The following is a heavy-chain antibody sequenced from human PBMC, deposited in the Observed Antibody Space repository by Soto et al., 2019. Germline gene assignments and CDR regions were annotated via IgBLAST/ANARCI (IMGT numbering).Heavy chain of an antibody. CDR1: GFSFNNYG. Sequence: QVQLVESGGGVVQPGGSLRLSCAASGFSFNNYGMHWVRQAPGKGLEWLAVILFDGSDNWYADSVKGRFTISRDNSKNTLYLHMNSLTAEDTAVYYCVKDMGYCSGGSCYWGAYFFYYMDVWGKGTTVTVSS. J-gene: IGHJ6*03. CDR3: VKDMGYCSGGSCYWGAYFFYYMDV. V-gene: IGHV3-30*18. CDR2: ILFDGSDN. D-gene: IGHD2-15*01.